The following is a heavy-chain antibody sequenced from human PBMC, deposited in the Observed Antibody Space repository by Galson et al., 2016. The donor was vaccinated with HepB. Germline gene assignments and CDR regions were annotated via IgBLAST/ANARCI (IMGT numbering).Heavy chain of an antibody. V-gene: IGHV3-21*01. D-gene: IGHD5-12*01. CDR1: GFTFSGYS. J-gene: IGHJ4*02. Sequence: SLRLSCAASGFTFSGYSMNWVRQAPGKGLECVSFIDPTSNNKYYADSVKGRLTISRDNAKKAVYLQMESLRGEDTAVYYFVSMLASFHPSGYGLRYFDFWGQGTLVSVSS. CDR3: VSMLASFHPSGYGLRYFDF. CDR2: IDPTSNNK.